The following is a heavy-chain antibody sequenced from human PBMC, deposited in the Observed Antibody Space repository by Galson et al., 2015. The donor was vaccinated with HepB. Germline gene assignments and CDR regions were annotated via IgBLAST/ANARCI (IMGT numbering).Heavy chain of an antibody. CDR2: ISYDGSQT. CDR1: GFTFIKYG. J-gene: IGHJ6*03. V-gene: IGHV3-30*18. Sequence: SLRLSCAASGFTFIKYGMHWVRQAPGKGLEWVAIISYDGSQTFYAGSVKGRFTISRDNSKNIVYLQMNSLRAEDTAVYYCAKDPMYNFWRGSGHNMEVWGRGTTVIVSS. D-gene: IGHD3-3*01. CDR3: AKDPMYNFWRGSGHNMEV.